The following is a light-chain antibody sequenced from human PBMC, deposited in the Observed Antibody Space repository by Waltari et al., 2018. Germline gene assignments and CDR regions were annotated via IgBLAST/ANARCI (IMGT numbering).Light chain of an antibody. CDR3: CSYAGSNTLV. CDR2: EAF. CDR1: GSDIGAFFF. J-gene: IGLJ2*01. V-gene: IGLV2-23*01. Sequence: QSALTQPASVSGSPGPSITLSCTGSGSDIGAFFFVSWYQQHPGQAPKLLILEAFKRPSGVSDRFSGSKLGNTASLTISGLQAEDEADYYCCSYAGSNTLVFGGGTKLTVL.